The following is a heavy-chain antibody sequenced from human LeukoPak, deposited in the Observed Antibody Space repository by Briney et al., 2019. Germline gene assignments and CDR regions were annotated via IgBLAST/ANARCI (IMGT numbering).Heavy chain of an antibody. CDR2: ISSSSSYT. V-gene: IGHV3-11*06. Sequence: GGSLRLSCAASGFTFSDYYMSWIRQAPGKGLEWVSYISSSSSYTNYADSVKGRFTISRDNAKNSLYLQMNSLRAEDTAVYYCARSMVRDKLDYWGQGTLVTVSS. J-gene: IGHJ4*02. CDR1: GFTFSDYY. CDR3: ARSMVRDKLDY. D-gene: IGHD3-10*01.